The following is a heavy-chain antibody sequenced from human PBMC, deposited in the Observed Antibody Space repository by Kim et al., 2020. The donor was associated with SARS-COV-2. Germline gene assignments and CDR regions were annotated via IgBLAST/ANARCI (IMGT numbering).Heavy chain of an antibody. D-gene: IGHD2-2*01. CDR3: ARGYLEGCSSFTCPPFAY. Sequence: VKGRFTIPRDNAQNSLYLQMNSLRAEDTAVYYCARGYLEGCSSFTCPPFAYWGPGTVVTVSS. V-gene: IGHV3-11*05. J-gene: IGHJ4*02.